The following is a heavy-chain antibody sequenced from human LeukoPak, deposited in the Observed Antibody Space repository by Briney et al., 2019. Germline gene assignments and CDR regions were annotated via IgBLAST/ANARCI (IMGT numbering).Heavy chain of an antibody. CDR3: ARAPPLSSDSAFDI. Sequence: ASVKVSCKASGYTFTGYYMHWVRQAPGQGLEWMGRINPNSGGTNYAQKFQGRVTMTRDTSISTAYMELSRLRSDDTAVYYCARAPPLSSDSAFDIWGQGTMVTVSS. CDR2: INPNSGGT. D-gene: IGHD6-19*01. J-gene: IGHJ3*02. CDR1: GYTFTGYY. V-gene: IGHV1-2*06.